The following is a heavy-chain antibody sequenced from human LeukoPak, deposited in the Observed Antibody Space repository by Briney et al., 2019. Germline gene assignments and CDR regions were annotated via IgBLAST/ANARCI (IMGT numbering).Heavy chain of an antibody. CDR1: GFTFSSYS. D-gene: IGHD2-2*03. Sequence: GGSLRLSCAASGFTFSSYSMSWVRQAPGKGLEWVSVMSGSDGTTFYADSVKGRFTISRDNSKSTLYLQMNSLRADDTAIYYCARASWISTADAVCWGQGTQVTVSS. CDR2: MSGSDGTT. CDR3: ARASWISTADAVC. J-gene: IGHJ4*02. V-gene: IGHV3-23*01.